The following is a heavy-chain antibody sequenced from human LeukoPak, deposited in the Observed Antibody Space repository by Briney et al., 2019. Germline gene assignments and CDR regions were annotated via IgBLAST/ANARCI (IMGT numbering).Heavy chain of an antibody. J-gene: IGHJ6*02. V-gene: IGHV4-59*01. D-gene: IGHD4-11*01. CDR2: IHYSGST. CDR1: GGSFSRYY. CDR3: ARLSGATITTYYGMDV. Sequence: PSETLSLTCTVSGGSFSRYYWSWIRQPPGKGLEWIGYIHYSGSTNYNPSLKSRVTISVDTSKNHFSLRLSSVTAVDTAVYYCARLSGATITTYYGMDVWGQGTTVTAS.